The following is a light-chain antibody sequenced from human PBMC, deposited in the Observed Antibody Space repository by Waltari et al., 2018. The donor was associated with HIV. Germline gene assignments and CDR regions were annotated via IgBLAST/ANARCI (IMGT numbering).Light chain of an antibody. J-gene: IGKJ2*01. CDR1: QSILSSSNNRKY. Sequence: DIVMTQSPDSLAVSLGERATMNCKSSQSILSSSNNRKYLAWYQQKPGQPPKLLIYWASSRDSGAPERINGRRSGTDFSLTISSLQAEDVAVYFCHQYYTTPYTFGQGTKLEIK. CDR2: WAS. V-gene: IGKV4-1*01. CDR3: HQYYTTPYT.